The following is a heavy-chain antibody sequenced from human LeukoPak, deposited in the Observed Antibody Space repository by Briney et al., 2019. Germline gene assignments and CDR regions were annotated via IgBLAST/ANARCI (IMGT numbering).Heavy chain of an antibody. CDR1: GGSISNNY. J-gene: IGHJ4*02. V-gene: IGHV4-59*01. CDR2: ISHSVTT. Sequence: SETLSLTCTVYGGSISNNYWTWIRQPPGKGLEWFGYISHSVTTNYNPSLKSRVTISVDTSQNQISLKMSSLTAADTAVYYCARVWVYGSGSYPLDNWGQGTLVTVSS. CDR3: ARVWVYGSGSYPLDN. D-gene: IGHD3-10*01.